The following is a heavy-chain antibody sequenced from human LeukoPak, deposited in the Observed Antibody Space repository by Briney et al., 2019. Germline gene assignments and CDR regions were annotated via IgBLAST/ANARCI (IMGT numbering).Heavy chain of an antibody. CDR2: INPNSGGT. CDR1: GYTFTGYY. D-gene: IGHD5-24*01. Sequence: ASVKVSCKASGYTFTGYYMHWVRQAPGQGLEWMGWINPNSGGTNYAQKFQGRVTMTRDTSISTAYMELSRLRSDDTAVYYCARGGRRDGYNFGTAFDIWGQGTMVTVSS. V-gene: IGHV1-2*02. CDR3: ARGGRRDGYNFGTAFDI. J-gene: IGHJ3*02.